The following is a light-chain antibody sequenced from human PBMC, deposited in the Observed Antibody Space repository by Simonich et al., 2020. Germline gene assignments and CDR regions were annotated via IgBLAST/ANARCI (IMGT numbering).Light chain of an antibody. Sequence: QSVLTQPPSASVTPGQRVTISCSGSSSHIGSNYVYWYQQLPGTAPKLLIYRNNLRPSRVPNRFSGSKSGTSASLPISGRRSEDEADYYCAAWDDSLSGPVFGGGTKLTVL. J-gene: IGLJ2*01. CDR1: SSHIGSNY. CDR2: RNN. V-gene: IGLV1-47*01. CDR3: AAWDDSLSGPV.